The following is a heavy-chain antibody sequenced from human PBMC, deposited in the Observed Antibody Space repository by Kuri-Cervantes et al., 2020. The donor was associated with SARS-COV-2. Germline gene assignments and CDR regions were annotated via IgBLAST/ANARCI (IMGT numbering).Heavy chain of an antibody. V-gene: IGHV2-70*17. J-gene: IGHJ4*02. Sequence: SGPTLVKPAQTLKLTCTFSGFSLTTSGMCVSWIRQPPGRALEWLARIDWDDDKFYSTSLRTRLTISKDTSKNQVVLTMTNVDPVDTATYYCARIQATTVIADFWGQGTLVTVSS. CDR1: GFSLTTSGMC. CDR2: IDWDDDK. D-gene: IGHD4-11*01. CDR3: ARIQATTVIADF.